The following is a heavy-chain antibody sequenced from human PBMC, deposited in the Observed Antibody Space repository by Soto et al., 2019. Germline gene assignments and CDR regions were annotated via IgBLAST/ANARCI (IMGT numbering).Heavy chain of an antibody. V-gene: IGHV1-18*01. Sequence: QVQLVQSGAEMKKPGASVKVSCKASGYTISNYGIFWVRQPPGQGLEWMGWISPYNGDTNFAQKIQGRVTMTTDTSTNTAYMELRSLTSDDTAVYYCARDLNGAYGDFPWGQGTLVTVSS. J-gene: IGHJ5*02. D-gene: IGHD4-17*01. CDR2: ISPYNGDT. CDR1: GYTISNYG. CDR3: ARDLNGAYGDFP.